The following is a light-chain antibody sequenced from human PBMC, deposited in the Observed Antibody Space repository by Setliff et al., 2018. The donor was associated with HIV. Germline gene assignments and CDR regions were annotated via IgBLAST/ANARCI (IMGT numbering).Light chain of an antibody. Sequence: QSALTQPASVSGSPGQSITIPCTGTSSDVGAYNYVSWYQQYPAKAPKLMIYDVTNRPSGISNRFSGSKSGNTASLTISGLLSEDESDYYCSSFERSNTWVFGGGTQLTVL. V-gene: IGLV2-14*03. CDR1: SSDVGAYNY. CDR3: SSFERSNTWV. J-gene: IGLJ3*02. CDR2: DVT.